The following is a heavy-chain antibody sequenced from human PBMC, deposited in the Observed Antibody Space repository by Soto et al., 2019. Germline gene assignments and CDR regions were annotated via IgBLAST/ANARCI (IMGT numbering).Heavy chain of an antibody. CDR3: ARVTGTTPYYYYYMDV. CDR2: INAGNGNT. Sequence: QVQLVQSGAEVKKPGASVKVSCKASGYTFTSYAMHWLRQAPGQRLEWMGWINAGNGNTKYSQKFQGRVTITRDTSASTAYMELSSLRSEDTAVYYCARVTGTTPYYYYYMDVWGKGTTVTVSS. J-gene: IGHJ6*03. CDR1: GYTFTSYA. D-gene: IGHD1-7*01. V-gene: IGHV1-3*01.